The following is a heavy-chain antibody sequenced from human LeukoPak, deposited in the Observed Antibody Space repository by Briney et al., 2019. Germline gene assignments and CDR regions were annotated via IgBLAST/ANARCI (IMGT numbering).Heavy chain of an antibody. CDR1: GFTFSSYG. J-gene: IGHJ3*02. CDR2: IRYDGSNK. Sequence: GGSLRLSCAASGFTFSSYGRHWVRQAPGKGLEWVAFIRYDGSNKYYADSVKGRFTISRDNSKNTLYLQMNSLRAEDTAVYYCAREQRRITMIVVAFGAFDIWGQGTMVTVSS. D-gene: IGHD3-22*01. V-gene: IGHV3-30*02. CDR3: AREQRRITMIVVAFGAFDI.